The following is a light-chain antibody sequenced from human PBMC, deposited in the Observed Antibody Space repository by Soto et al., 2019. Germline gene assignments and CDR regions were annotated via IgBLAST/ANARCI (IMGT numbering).Light chain of an antibody. Sequence: DAQMTQSPSSLSASVGDSVTITCRASQSIGTYLDWYQHKPGKAPKLLIYAASSLQSGVPSRFSGSGSGRDFTLTISSLQPEDFATYYCQESHSTFGQGTKLEIK. J-gene: IGKJ2*01. CDR2: AAS. CDR3: QESHST. CDR1: QSIGTY. V-gene: IGKV1-39*01.